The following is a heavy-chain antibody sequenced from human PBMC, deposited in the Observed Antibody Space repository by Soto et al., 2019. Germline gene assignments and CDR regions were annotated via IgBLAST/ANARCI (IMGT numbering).Heavy chain of an antibody. J-gene: IGHJ4*02. CDR2: ISGSGGGT. CDR1: GFTFSSYA. V-gene: IGHV3-23*01. CDR3: AKDVWFGELISY. Sequence: EVQLLESGGGVVQPGGSLRLSCAASGFTFSSYAMNWVRQAPGKGLEWVSAISGSGGGTYYADSVKGRFTISRDNSKNTLYLQMNSLRAEDTGAYYCAKDVWFGELISYWGQGTLVTVSS. D-gene: IGHD3-10*01.